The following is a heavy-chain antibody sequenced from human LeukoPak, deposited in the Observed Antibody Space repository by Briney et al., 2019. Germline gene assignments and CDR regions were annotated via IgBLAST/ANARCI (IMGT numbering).Heavy chain of an antibody. CDR1: GGSISSYY. V-gene: IGHV4-39*02. CDR3: ARLNTNAYPYFFDY. CDR2: VFYSGST. D-gene: IGHD2-8*01. J-gene: IGHJ4*02. Sequence: SETLSLTCTVSGGSISSYYWGWIRQPPGKGLEWIGSVFYSGSTYYNPSLKSRVTIYVDKSKNHFSLKLSSVTAADTALYYCARLNTNAYPYFFDYWGQGTLVTDSS.